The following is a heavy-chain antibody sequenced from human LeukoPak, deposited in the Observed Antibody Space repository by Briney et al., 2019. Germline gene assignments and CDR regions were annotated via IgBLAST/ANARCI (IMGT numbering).Heavy chain of an antibody. CDR1: GFTFSSYA. J-gene: IGHJ4*02. Sequence: GGSLRLSCAAPGFTFSSYAMSWVRQAPGKGLEWVSAISGSGGSTYYADSVKGRFTISRDNSKNTLYLQMNSLRAEDTAVYYCAKDGRMYCSGGSCYSGVNYWGQGTLVTVSS. CDR2: ISGSGGST. V-gene: IGHV3-23*01. D-gene: IGHD2-15*01. CDR3: AKDGRMYCSGGSCYSGVNY.